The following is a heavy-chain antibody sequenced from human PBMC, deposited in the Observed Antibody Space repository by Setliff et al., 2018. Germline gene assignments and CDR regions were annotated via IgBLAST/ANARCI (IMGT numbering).Heavy chain of an antibody. CDR1: GYSFTNYG. D-gene: IGHD2-2*01. Sequence: GASVKVSCKTSGYSFTNYGINWVRQAPGQGLEWMGWNSVYAREFQGRVTMTIDTPTSTAYMELRSLRSDDTAVYYCAREPPDFVVVPAAAKFDYWGPGTLVTVSS. CDR3: AREPPDFVVVPAAAKFDY. CDR2: NSV. V-gene: IGHV1-18*01. J-gene: IGHJ4*02.